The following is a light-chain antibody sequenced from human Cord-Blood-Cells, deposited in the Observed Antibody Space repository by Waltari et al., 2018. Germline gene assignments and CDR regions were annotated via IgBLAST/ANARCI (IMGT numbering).Light chain of an antibody. CDR1: QSIRSY. Sequence: IQMTKSPSSLSESVADRVTLTCRASQSIRSYLNWDQQKPGKAPKLLIYAPSSLQSGVPSRFSGSGSGTDFTLTISSLQPEDFATYYCQRSYSTPRTFGQGTKVEIK. J-gene: IGKJ1*01. CDR2: APS. V-gene: IGKV1-39*01. CDR3: QRSYSTPRT.